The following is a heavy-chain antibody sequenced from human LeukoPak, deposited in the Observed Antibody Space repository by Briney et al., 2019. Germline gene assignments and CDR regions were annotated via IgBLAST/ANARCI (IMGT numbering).Heavy chain of an antibody. Sequence: SETLSLTCTVSGGSISSYYWSWIRQPPGKGLEWLGYIHYSGSTNYNPSLKSRVTISGDTSKNQSSLKLSSVTAADTAVYYCARGKGEYYYDSSGYYFDYWGQGTLVTVSS. CDR2: IHYSGST. J-gene: IGHJ4*02. V-gene: IGHV4-59*12. CDR3: ARGKGEYYYDSSGYYFDY. D-gene: IGHD3-22*01. CDR1: GGSISSYY.